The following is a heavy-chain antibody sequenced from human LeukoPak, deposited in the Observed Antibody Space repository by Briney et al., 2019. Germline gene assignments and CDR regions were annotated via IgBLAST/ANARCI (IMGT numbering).Heavy chain of an antibody. V-gene: IGHV3-30*04. CDR3: ARGAPPDY. CDR1: EFMFTNYA. Sequence: GASLRLSCAASEFMFTNYAMYWVRQDPGKGLEWAAFMSHDGSNEYYADSVKGRFTIFRDNTKNMVYLQMSSLRLEDTAVYYCARGAPPDYWGQGTQVTVSS. CDR2: MSHDGSNE. J-gene: IGHJ4*02.